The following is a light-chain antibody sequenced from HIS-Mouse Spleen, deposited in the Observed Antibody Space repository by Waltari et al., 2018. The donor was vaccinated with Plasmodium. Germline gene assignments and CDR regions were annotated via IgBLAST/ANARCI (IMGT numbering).Light chain of an antibody. Sequence: QSALTQPASVSGSPGPSITISCTGTSRNVGGYNYVSWYQQHPGKAPKLMLYDVSNRPSGVSNRFSGSKSGNTASLTISGLQAEDEADYYCSSYTSSSTLVFGGGTKLTVL. V-gene: IGLV2-14*03. J-gene: IGLJ2*01. CDR1: SRNVGGYNY. CDR2: DVS. CDR3: SSYTSSSTLV.